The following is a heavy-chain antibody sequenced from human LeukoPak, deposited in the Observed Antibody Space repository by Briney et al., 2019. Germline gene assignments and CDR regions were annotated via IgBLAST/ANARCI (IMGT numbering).Heavy chain of an antibody. Sequence: GASVKVSCKAFGYTFTSNYMHWVRQAPGQGPEGMGGISPSGGSTAYAQKFQGRVTMTRDMSTSTDYMELSSLRSEDTAIYSCARDNSVGDNAWWFDPWGQGTLVTVSS. J-gene: IGHJ5*02. CDR1: GYTFTSNY. D-gene: IGHD1-26*01. CDR3: ARDNSVGDNAWWFDP. CDR2: ISPSGGST. V-gene: IGHV1-46*01.